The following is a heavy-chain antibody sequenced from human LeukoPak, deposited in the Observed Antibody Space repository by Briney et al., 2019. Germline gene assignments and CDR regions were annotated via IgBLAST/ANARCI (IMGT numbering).Heavy chain of an antibody. V-gene: IGHV1-69*04. CDR3: ARETYYDILTGYSDLLGYFDY. CDR1: GYTFTSYY. J-gene: IGHJ4*02. Sequence: GASVKVSCKASGYTFTSYYMHWVRQAPGQGLEWMGRIIPILGIANYAQKFQGRVTITADKSTSTAYMELSSLRSEDTAVYYCARETYYDILTGYSDLLGYFDYWGQGTLVTVSS. D-gene: IGHD3-9*01. CDR2: IIPILGIA.